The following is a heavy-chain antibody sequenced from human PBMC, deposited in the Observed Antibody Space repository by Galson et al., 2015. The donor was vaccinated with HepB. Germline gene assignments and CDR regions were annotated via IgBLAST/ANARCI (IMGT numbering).Heavy chain of an antibody. Sequence: ETLSLTCTVSGYSISSGFYWGWIRQPPGKGLQYIASSYRSGSTYYNPSLRSRVTISLDTSKNQVSLKLTSVTAADTAVYYCARGDRQQASTGFDYWGQGTLVTVSS. CDR3: ARGDRQQASTGFDY. V-gene: IGHV4-38-2*02. D-gene: IGHD6-13*01. J-gene: IGHJ4*02. CDR2: SYRSGST. CDR1: GYSISSGFY.